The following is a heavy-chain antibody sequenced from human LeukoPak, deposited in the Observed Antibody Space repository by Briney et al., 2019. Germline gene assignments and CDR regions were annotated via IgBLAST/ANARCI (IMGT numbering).Heavy chain of an antibody. J-gene: IGHJ4*02. D-gene: IGHD5-12*01. CDR3: ARASVGVATIPIFDY. Sequence: ASVRVSCKASGYTFTGYHMHWVRQAPGQGLEGMGIINPSGGSTSYAQKLQGRVTMTRDMSTSTVYMELSSLRSEDTAVYYCARASVGVATIPIFDYWGQGTLVTVSS. CDR2: INPSGGST. V-gene: IGHV1-46*01. CDR1: GYTFTGYH.